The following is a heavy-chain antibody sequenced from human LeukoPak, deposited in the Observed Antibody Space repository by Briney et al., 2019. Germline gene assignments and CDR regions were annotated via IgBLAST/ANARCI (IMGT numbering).Heavy chain of an antibody. CDR1: GGTFTSYA. J-gene: IGHJ4*02. V-gene: IGHV1-69*05. D-gene: IGHD7-27*01. Sequence: SVKVSCKASGGTFTSYAISWVRQAPGQGLEWMGGIIPIFGTANYAQKFQGRVTITTDESTSTAYMELSSLRSEDTAVYYCARESELGSYFDYWGQGTLVTVSS. CDR3: ARESELGSYFDY. CDR2: IIPIFGTA.